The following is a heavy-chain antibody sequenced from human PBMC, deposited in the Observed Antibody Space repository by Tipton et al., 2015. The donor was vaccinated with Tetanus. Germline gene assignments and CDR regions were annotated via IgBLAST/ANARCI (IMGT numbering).Heavy chain of an antibody. J-gene: IGHJ4*02. CDR3: ARGKYSTSAMDY. V-gene: IGHV3-74*01. D-gene: IGHD6-6*01. CDR2: INSEGDIT. Sequence: SLRLSCAASGFTFSSYWMHWVRQAPGKGLVWISRINSEGDITKNADSVKGRFTISRDNAKNTVSLQMNSLRAEDTAVYYCARGKYSTSAMDYWGQGTLVTVSS. CDR1: GFTFSSYW.